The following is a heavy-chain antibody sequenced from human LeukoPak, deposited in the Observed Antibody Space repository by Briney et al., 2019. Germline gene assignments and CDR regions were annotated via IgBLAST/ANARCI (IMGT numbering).Heavy chain of an antibody. V-gene: IGHV3-23*01. CDR2: ISGSGGST. D-gene: IGHD3-22*01. CDR3: AKDHYYYDSSGYYYFDY. Sequence: PGGSLRLSCAASGFTFSSYAMSWVRQAPGKGLEWVSAISGSGGSTYYADSVKGRFTISRDNSKNTLYLQMNSLRAEDTAVYYRAKDHYYYDSSGYYYFDYWGQGTLVTVSS. CDR1: GFTFSSYA. J-gene: IGHJ4*02.